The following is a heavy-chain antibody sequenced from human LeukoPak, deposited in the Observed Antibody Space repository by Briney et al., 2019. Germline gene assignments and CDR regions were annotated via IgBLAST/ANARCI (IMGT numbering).Heavy chain of an antibody. CDR3: AKRFTEETAVLLWFGDDYFDY. D-gene: IGHD3-10*01. Sequence: QAGGSLRLSCAASGFTFSSYAMSWVRQAPGKGLEWVSAISGSGGSTYYADSVKGRFTISRDNSKNTLYLQMNSLRAEDTAVYYCAKRFTEETAVLLWFGDDYFDYWGQGTLVTVSS. CDR1: GFTFSSYA. CDR2: ISGSGGST. J-gene: IGHJ4*02. V-gene: IGHV3-23*01.